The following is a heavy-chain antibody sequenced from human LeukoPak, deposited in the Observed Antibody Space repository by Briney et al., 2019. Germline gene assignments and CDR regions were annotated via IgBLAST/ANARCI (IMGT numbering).Heavy chain of an antibody. CDR2: IRYDGTDK. Sequence: GGSLRLSCAASGFSFSTYAMHWVRQAPGKGPEWVSLIRYDGTDKYYADSVKGRFTISRDNPKNTLYLQMNSLTVEDTAIYYCAKDRAVAVAAKIVDFWGQGTLVTVSS. D-gene: IGHD6-19*01. CDR1: GFSFSTYA. J-gene: IGHJ4*02. V-gene: IGHV3-30*02. CDR3: AKDRAVAVAAKIVDF.